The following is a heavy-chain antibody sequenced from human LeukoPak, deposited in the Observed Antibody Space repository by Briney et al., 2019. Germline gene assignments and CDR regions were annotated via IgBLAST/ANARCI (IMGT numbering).Heavy chain of an antibody. CDR1: GFTFSSYS. CDR3: ARSRGWYSLSAFDI. V-gene: IGHV3-48*04. J-gene: IGHJ3*02. CDR2: ISSSSSTI. Sequence: GGSLRLSCAASGFTFSSYSMNWVRQAPGKGLEWVSYISSSSSTIYYADSVKGRFTISRDNAKNLLYLQMNSLRAEDTAVYYCARSRGWYSLSAFDIWGQGTMVTVSS. D-gene: IGHD6-19*01.